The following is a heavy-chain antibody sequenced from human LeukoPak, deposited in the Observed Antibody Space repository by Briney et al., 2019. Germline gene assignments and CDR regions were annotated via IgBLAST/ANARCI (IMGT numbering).Heavy chain of an antibody. CDR1: AGFISSYY. CDR3: ARDFEY. Sequence: SETLSLTCTVSAGFISSYYWSWIRQPAGKGLEWIGRIYTSGTTNYNPSLESRLTMSIDTSKNQFSLQLTSVNAADTAVYYCARDFEYWGQGILVTVSS. J-gene: IGHJ4*02. CDR2: IYTSGTT. V-gene: IGHV4-4*07.